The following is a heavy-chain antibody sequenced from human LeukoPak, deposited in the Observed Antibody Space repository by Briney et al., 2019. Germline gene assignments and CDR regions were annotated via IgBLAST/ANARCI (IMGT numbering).Heavy chain of an antibody. V-gene: IGHV3-23*01. CDR1: GFTFSSYS. J-gene: IGHJ4*02. Sequence: GGSLRLSCAASGFTFSSYSMNWVRQAPGKGLEWVSAISGSGGNTYYADSVKGRFTISRDNSKNTLYLQMNSLRAEDTAVYYCAKWGNYGVDYWGQGTLVTVSS. D-gene: IGHD4-17*01. CDR2: ISGSGGNT. CDR3: AKWGNYGVDY.